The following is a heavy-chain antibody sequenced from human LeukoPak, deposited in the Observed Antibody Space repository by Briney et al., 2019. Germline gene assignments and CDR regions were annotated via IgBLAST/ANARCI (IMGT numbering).Heavy chain of an antibody. CDR3: AKNRGNYYYFDY. CDR1: GFTFSSYA. Sequence: GGSLRLSCAASGFTFSSYAMSWVRQAPGKGLEWVSAISGSGDNTYYADSVKDRFTISRDKSKNTLYLQMNSLGAEDTAVYYCAKNRGNYYYFDYWGQGTLVTVSS. CDR2: ISGSGDNT. V-gene: IGHV3-23*01. J-gene: IGHJ4*02. D-gene: IGHD4-11*01.